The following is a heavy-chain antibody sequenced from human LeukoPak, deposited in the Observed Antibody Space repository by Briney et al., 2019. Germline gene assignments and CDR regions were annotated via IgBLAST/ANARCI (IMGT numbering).Heavy chain of an antibody. CDR3: AKDSLSGVGYYYMDV. CDR2: ISSSSSYI. V-gene: IGHV3-21*04. Sequence: GGSLRLSCAASGFTFSSYSMNWVRQAPGKGLEWVSSISSSSSYIYYADSVKGRFTISRDNAKNSLYLQMNSLRAEDTAVYYCAKDSLSGVGYYYMDVWGKGTTVTVSS. D-gene: IGHD7-27*01. J-gene: IGHJ6*03. CDR1: GFTFSSYS.